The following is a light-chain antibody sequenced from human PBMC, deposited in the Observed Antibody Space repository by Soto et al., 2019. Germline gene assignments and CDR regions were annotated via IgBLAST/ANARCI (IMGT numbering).Light chain of an antibody. CDR2: GAS. Sequence: DIQLTQSPSSLSSSVAERFTITCRASQGVSKWLAWYQQKPGKAPILLIHGASNLQTGVPSRFSGSGSGTDFVLTITSLQPEDIATYFCQQANSFPLTFGQGTRLEIK. J-gene: IGKJ5*01. V-gene: IGKV1-12*01. CDR1: QGVSKW. CDR3: QQANSFPLT.